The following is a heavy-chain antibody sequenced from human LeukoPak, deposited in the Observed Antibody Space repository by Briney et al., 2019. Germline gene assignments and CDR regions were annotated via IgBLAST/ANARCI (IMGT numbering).Heavy chain of an antibody. J-gene: IGHJ3*02. CDR2: IYYSGST. CDR3: AIYYYDSSGYYLDAFDI. V-gene: IGHV4-30-4*08. D-gene: IGHD3-22*01. Sequence: SEILSLTCTVSGGSISSGDYYWSWIRQPPGKGLEWIGYIYYSGSTYYNPSLKSRVTISVDTSKNQVSLKLSSVTAADTAVYYCAIYYYDSSGYYLDAFDIWGQGTMVTVSS. CDR1: GGSISSGDYY.